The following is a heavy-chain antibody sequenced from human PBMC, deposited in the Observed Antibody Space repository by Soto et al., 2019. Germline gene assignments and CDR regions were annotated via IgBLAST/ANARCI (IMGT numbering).Heavy chain of an antibody. Sequence: EVQLVESGGGLVEPGGSIRLSCVASGFTFTKAYMTWVRQAPGKGLEWVGRIKGSHAGGTTDYATSVKGRFTISRDDSKNTLYLQMNSLKTEDTSVYYCATEGGYPGSNFYGAYWGQGTPVTVSS. V-gene: IGHV3-15*01. D-gene: IGHD1-26*01. CDR1: GFTFTKAY. CDR3: ATEGGYPGSNFYGAY. CDR2: IKGSHAGGTT. J-gene: IGHJ4*02.